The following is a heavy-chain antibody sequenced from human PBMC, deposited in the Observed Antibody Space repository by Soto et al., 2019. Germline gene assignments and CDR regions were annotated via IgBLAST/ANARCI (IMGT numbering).Heavy chain of an antibody. J-gene: IGHJ3*02. Sequence: ASVKVSCKASGYTFTSYGISWVRQAPGQGLEWMGWISAYNGNTNYAQKLQGRVTMTTDTSTSTAYMELRSLRSDDTAVYYCARDLGSYYDILTGYYNDDFDIWGQGTMVNVSS. CDR3: ARDLGSYYDILTGYYNDDFDI. CDR2: ISAYNGNT. D-gene: IGHD3-9*01. CDR1: GYTFTSYG. V-gene: IGHV1-18*01.